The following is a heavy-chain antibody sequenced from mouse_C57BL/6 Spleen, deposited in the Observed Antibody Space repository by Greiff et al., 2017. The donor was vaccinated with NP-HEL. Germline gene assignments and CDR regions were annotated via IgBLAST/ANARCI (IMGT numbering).Heavy chain of an antibody. CDR1: GYTFTDYE. D-gene: IGHD2-1*01. Sequence: QVHVKQSGAELVRPGASVTLSCKASGYTFTDYEMHWVKQTPVHGLEWIGAIDPETGGTAYNQKFKGKAILTADKSSSTAYMEFRSLTSEDSAVSYCTRSYGNYYDFDYWGQGTTLTVSS. CDR3: TRSYGNYYDFDY. CDR2: IDPETGGT. J-gene: IGHJ2*01. V-gene: IGHV1-15*01.